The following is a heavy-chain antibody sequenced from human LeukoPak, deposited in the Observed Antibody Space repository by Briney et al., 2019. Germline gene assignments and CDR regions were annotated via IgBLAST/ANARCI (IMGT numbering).Heavy chain of an antibody. Sequence: GGSLRLSCAASGFTVSSNYMSCVRQAPGKGLEWVSVIYSGGSTYYADSVKGRFTISRDNSKNTLYLQMNSLRAEDTAVYYCARGVHYYDSSGSAGYWGQGTLVTVSS. J-gene: IGHJ4*02. CDR3: ARGVHYYDSSGSAGY. D-gene: IGHD3-22*01. CDR1: GFTVSSNY. CDR2: IYSGGST. V-gene: IGHV3-53*01.